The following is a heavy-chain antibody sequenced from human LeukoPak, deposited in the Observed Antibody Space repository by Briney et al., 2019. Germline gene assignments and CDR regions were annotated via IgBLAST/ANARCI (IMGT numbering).Heavy chain of an antibody. V-gene: IGHV4-4*02. Sequence: SETLSLTCAVSGGSISSSNWGSWVRQFPGQGLEWIGEIYHSGSTNYNPSLKSRVTISVDKSKNQFSLKLSSVTAADTAVYYCARRRAVAGPYFDYWGQGTLVTVSS. J-gene: IGHJ4*02. CDR2: IYHSGST. D-gene: IGHD6-19*01. CDR3: ARRRAVAGPYFDY. CDR1: GGSISSSNW.